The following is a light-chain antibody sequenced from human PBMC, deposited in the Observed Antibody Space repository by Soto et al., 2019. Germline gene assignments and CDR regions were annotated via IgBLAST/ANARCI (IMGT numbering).Light chain of an antibody. V-gene: IGKV1-39*01. Sequence: DIQMTQSPSSLSASVGDSVTITCRTSQHVDRYLSWYQQIPGRAPKLLIYSASSLVSGVPPRFRGSASGTEFTLSISSLQREDFATYFCQQSSKIPWTFGQGTKVEMK. J-gene: IGKJ1*01. CDR1: QHVDRY. CDR2: SAS. CDR3: QQSSKIPWT.